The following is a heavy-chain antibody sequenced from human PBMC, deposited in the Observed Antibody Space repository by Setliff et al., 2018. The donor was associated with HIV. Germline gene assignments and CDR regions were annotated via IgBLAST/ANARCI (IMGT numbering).Heavy chain of an antibody. CDR3: ARARLQGIVTAVGPRDNCLGP. CDR1: GYNFINYG. Sequence: GASVKVSCKASGYNFINYGISWVRQAPGQGLEWMGWISAYNGNTNYAPRLLGRVTMTTDTSTSTAYMEVRSLSSDDTAVYYCARARLQGIVTAVGPRDNCLGPWGQGTRVTVSS. D-gene: IGHD3-9*01. V-gene: IGHV1-18*04. J-gene: IGHJ5*02. CDR2: ISAYNGNT.